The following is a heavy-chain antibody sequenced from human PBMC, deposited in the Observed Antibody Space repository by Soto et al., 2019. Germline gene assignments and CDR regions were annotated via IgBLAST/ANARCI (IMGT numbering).Heavy chain of an antibody. V-gene: IGHV3-23*01. D-gene: IGHD4-17*01. Sequence: EVQLLESGGGLVQPGGSLRLSCAASGFTFSIYAMSWVRQAPGKGLEWVSAISGSVGSTYYADSVKGRFTISRDNAKNTLYLQMNGLRAEDTAVYYCAKNYGDYVSVHAFDIWGQGTMVTVSS. J-gene: IGHJ3*02. CDR1: GFTFSIYA. CDR2: ISGSVGST. CDR3: AKNYGDYVSVHAFDI.